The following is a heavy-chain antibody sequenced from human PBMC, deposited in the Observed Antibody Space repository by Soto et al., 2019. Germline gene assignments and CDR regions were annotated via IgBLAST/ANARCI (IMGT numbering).Heavy chain of an antibody. D-gene: IGHD3-22*01. V-gene: IGHV4-31*03. CDR3: ERDHGYYYSSPPYYHYGMDV. CDR2: IYYSGST. CDR1: GGSISIGGYY. J-gene: IGHJ6*02. Sequence: PSETLSLTCTVSGGSISIGGYYWSWIRQHPGKGLEWIGYIYYSGSTYYNPSLKSRVTISVDTSKNQFSLKLSSVTAAETAVYYCERDHGYYYSSPPYYHYGMDVWGQGTPATVS.